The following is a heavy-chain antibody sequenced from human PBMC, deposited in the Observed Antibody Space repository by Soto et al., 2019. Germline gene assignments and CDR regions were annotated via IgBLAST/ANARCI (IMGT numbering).Heavy chain of an antibody. CDR2: ISSGGSGI. CDR3: ARVKECSSTSCYARDAFDI. Sequence: QVQLVESGGGLVKPGGSLRLSCAASGFIFSDHYMSWIRQAPGKGLEWVSYISSGGSGIYYADAVKDRFTISRDNAKNSLYLQMNSLRAEDTAVYYCARVKECSSTSCYARDAFDIWGQGTMVTVSS. CDR1: GFIFSDHY. V-gene: IGHV3-11*01. D-gene: IGHD2-2*01. J-gene: IGHJ3*02.